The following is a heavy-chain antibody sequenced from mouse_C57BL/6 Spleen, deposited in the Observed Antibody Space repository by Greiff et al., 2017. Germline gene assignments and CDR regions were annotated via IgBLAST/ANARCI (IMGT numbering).Heavy chain of an antibody. CDR2: IHPNSGST. Sequence: QVQLQQPGAELVKPGASVKLSCKASGYTFTSYWMHWVKQRPGQGLEWIGKIHPNSGSTNYNEKFKSKATLTVDKSSSTAYMQLSSLTSEDSAVYYCARERDYDGVAYWGQGTLVTVSA. J-gene: IGHJ3*01. CDR1: GYTFTSYW. D-gene: IGHD2-4*01. V-gene: IGHV1-64*01. CDR3: ARERDYDGVAY.